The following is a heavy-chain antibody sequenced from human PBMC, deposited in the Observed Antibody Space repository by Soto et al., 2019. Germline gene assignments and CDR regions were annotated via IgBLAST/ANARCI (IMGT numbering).Heavy chain of an antibody. J-gene: IGHJ4*02. CDR1: GFTFSSYS. D-gene: IGHD2-15*01. Sequence: EVQLVESGGGLVKPGGSLRLSCAASGFTFSSYSMNWVRQAPGKGLEWVSSISSSSSYIYYADSVKGRFTISRDNAKNSLYLQMNSLRAEDTAVYYCARADIVVVVAAPDYWGQGTLVTVSS. CDR2: ISSSSSYI. V-gene: IGHV3-21*01. CDR3: ARADIVVVVAAPDY.